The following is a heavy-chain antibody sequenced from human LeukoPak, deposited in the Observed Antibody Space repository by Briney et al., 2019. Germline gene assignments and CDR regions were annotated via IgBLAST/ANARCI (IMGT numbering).Heavy chain of an antibody. J-gene: IGHJ4*02. Sequence: PGGSLRLSCAASGFTFSSYWMTWVRQAPGKGLEWVANIKEDGSDRYYVDSLKGRFTISRDNAKNTLYLQMSSLRAEDTAVYYCARATSEALDYWGQGTLVTVSS. CDR3: ARATSEALDY. CDR1: GFTFSSYW. CDR2: IKEDGSDR. V-gene: IGHV3-7*04.